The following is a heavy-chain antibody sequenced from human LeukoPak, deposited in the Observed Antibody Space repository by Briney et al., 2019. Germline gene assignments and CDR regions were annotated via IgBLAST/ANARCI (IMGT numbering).Heavy chain of an antibody. CDR3: AKGSISGYSSGWYGTL. CDR1: GFTFSSYG. Sequence: GGSLRLSCAASGFTFSSYGMHWVRQAPGKGLEWVAFIRYDGSNKYYADSVKGRFTISRDNSKNTLYLQMNSLRAEDTAVYYCAKGSISGYSSGWYGTLWGQGTLVTVSS. D-gene: IGHD6-19*01. CDR2: IRYDGSNK. J-gene: IGHJ4*02. V-gene: IGHV3-30*02.